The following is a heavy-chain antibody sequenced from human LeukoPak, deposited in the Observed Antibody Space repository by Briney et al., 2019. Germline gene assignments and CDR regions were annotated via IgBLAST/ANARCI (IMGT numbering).Heavy chain of an antibody. CDR2: IYHSGST. D-gene: IGHD3-22*01. J-gene: IGHJ4*02. V-gene: IGHV4-4*02. Sequence: SETLSLTCAVSGGSISSSNWWSWVRQPPGKGLEWIGEIYHSGSTNYNPSLKSRVTISVDKSKTQFSLKLSSVTAADTAVYYWARVCYYDSSGLLDYWGQGTLVTVSS. CDR1: GGSISSSNW. CDR3: ARVCYYDSSGLLDY.